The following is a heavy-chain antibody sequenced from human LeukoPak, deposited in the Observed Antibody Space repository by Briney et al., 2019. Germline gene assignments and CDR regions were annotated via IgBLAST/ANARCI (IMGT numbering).Heavy chain of an antibody. CDR3: AMDSYGPDDY. V-gene: IGHV3-7*04. D-gene: IGHD3-16*01. Sequence: TGGSLRLSCAASGFTFSRYWMSWFRQTPGKGLEWVAHIKNDGSEKNYVDSVKGRFTISRDNSKNSVYLQMNSLRGEDTGVYYCAMDSYGPDDYWGQGTLVTVSS. CDR1: GFTFSRYW. J-gene: IGHJ4*02. CDR2: IKNDGSEK.